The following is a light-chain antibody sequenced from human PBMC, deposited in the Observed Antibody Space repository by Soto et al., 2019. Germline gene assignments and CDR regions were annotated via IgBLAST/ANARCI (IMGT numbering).Light chain of an antibody. CDR1: SSDVGGYNY. J-gene: IGLJ1*01. CDR3: SSYTSSSPLGYV. CDR2: EVS. V-gene: IGLV2-14*03. Sequence: SVLTQPASVSGSPGQSITISCTGASSDVGGYNYVSWYQQHPDKAPKLMIYEVSNRPSGVSNRFSGSKAGNTASLTISGLQAEDEADYYCSSYTSSSPLGYVFGTGTKVTVL.